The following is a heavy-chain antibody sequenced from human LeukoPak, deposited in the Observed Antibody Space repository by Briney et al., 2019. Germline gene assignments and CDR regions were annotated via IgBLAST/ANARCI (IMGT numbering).Heavy chain of an antibody. V-gene: IGHV3-23*01. D-gene: IGHD2-2*02. J-gene: IGHJ3*02. CDR1: GFTFSSYA. CDR2: ISGSGGST. CDR3: AKGPTSYQLLYPGAFDI. Sequence: SGGSLRLSCAASGFTFSSYAMSWVRQAPGKGLEWVSVISGSGGSTYYADSVKGRFTISRDNSKNTLYLQMNSLRAGDTAVYYCAKGPTSYQLLYPGAFDIWGQGTMVTVSS.